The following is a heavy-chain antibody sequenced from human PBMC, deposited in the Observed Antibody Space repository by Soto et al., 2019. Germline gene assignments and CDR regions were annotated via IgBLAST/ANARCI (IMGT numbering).Heavy chain of an antibody. V-gene: IGHV1-69*13. D-gene: IGHD1-26*01. CDR2: IIPIFGTA. Sequence: ASVKVSCKASGGTFSSYAISWVRQAPGQGLEWMGGIIPIFGTANYAQKFQGRVTITADESTSTAYMELSSLRSEDTAVYYCASHPGGGIVGAPAEDAFDIWGQGTMVTVSS. CDR3: ASHPGGGIVGAPAEDAFDI. J-gene: IGHJ3*02. CDR1: GGTFSSYA.